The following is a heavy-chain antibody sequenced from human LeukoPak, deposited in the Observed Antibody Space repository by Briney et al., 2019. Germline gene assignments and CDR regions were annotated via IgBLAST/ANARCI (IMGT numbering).Heavy chain of an antibody. D-gene: IGHD3-22*01. Sequence: ASVKVSCKASGGTFSSYAISWVRQAPGQGLEWMGGIIPIFGTANYAQKFQGRVTITADESTSTAYMELSSLRSEDTAVYYCARSPAYYYDSSGYYSQWWGQGTLVTVSS. CDR2: IIPIFGTA. J-gene: IGHJ4*02. CDR3: ARSPAYYYDSSGYYSQW. V-gene: IGHV1-69*13. CDR1: GGTFSSYA.